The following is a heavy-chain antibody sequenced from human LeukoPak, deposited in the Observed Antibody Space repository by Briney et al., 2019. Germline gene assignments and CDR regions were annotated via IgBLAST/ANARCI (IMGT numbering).Heavy chain of an antibody. Sequence: SETLSLTCAVYGGSFTNHYWSWIRQPPGEGLEWIGEINHSGSTNYNPSLKSRVSISVDTSKNQFFLKLSSVTAADTAVYYCAREYSTSSTAFDIWGQGTMVTVSS. V-gene: IGHV4-34*01. CDR2: INHSGST. D-gene: IGHD6-6*01. J-gene: IGHJ3*02. CDR3: AREYSTSSTAFDI. CDR1: GGSFTNHY.